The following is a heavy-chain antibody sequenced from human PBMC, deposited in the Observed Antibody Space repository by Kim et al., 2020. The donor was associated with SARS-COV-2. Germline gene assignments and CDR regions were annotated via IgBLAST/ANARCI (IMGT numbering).Heavy chain of an antibody. J-gene: IGHJ4*02. CDR2: GTA. V-gene: IGHV1-69*01. Sequence: GTAHYAQKFQGRVPITADESTSTAYMELSSLRSEETAVYYCARGSPPWVYWGQGTLVTVSS. CDR3: ARGSPPWVY. D-gene: IGHD3-16*01.